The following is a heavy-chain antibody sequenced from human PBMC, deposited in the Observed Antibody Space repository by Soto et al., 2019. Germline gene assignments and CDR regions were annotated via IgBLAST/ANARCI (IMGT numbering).Heavy chain of an antibody. J-gene: IGHJ4*02. Sequence: QVPLVQSGAEVKKPGASVKVSSKTSGFNFFNYGYTWVRQAPGQGLEWVGCIRAFSGRKDYAPKFQGRVTLTADTSTSTAYMELGSLTSDDTAVYYCARTSSTANFEGWGQGTLVTVSS. CDR2: IRAFSGRK. CDR1: GFNFFNYG. CDR3: ARTSSTANFEG. D-gene: IGHD1-26*01. V-gene: IGHV1-18*01.